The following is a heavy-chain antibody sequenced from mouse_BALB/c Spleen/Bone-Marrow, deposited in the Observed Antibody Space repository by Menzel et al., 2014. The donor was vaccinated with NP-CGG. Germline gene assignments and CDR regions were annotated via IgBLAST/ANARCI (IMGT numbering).Heavy chain of an antibody. CDR2: ITPNSDHT. CDR3: SRSTFAHVMDS. Sequence: VQLQESGAELARPGASVKMSCKASGYTFTSYTMHWVKRRPGQGLEWIGYITPNSDHTNYNQKFKDRATLTADKSSSTAYMQLSSLTSEDSAIYYCSRSTFAHVMDSWGQGTSVTVSS. CDR1: GYTFTSYT. D-gene: IGHD4-1*02. V-gene: IGHV1-4*01. J-gene: IGHJ4*01.